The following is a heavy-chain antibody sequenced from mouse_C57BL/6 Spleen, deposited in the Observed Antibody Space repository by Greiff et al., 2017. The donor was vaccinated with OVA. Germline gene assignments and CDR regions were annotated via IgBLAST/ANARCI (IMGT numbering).Heavy chain of an antibody. J-gene: IGHJ3*01. Sequence: QVQLQQPGAELVRPGSSVKLSCKASGYTFTSYWMHWVKQRPIQGLEWIGNIDPSDSETHYNQKFKDKATLTVDKSSSTAYMQLSSLTSEDSAVYYCARSSNWDVEKGFAYWGQGTLVTVSA. CDR2: IDPSDSET. CDR3: ARSSNWDVEKGFAY. D-gene: IGHD4-1*01. CDR1: GYTFTSYW. V-gene: IGHV1-52*01.